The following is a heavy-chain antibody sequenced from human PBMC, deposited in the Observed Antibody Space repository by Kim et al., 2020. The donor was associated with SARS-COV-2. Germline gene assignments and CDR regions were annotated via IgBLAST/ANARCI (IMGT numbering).Heavy chain of an antibody. Sequence: YNPSLKSRVTRSVDTSKNQFSLKLSSVTAADTAVYYCARLNVDIVATIDYWGQGTLVTVSS. CDR3: ARLNVDIVATIDY. J-gene: IGHJ4*02. V-gene: IGHV4-39*01. D-gene: IGHD5-12*01.